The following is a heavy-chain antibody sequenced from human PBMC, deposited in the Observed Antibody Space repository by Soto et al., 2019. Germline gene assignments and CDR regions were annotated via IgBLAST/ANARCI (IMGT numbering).Heavy chain of an antibody. Sequence: QVQLVESGGGLVKPGGSLRLSCAASGFTFSDYYMSWIRQAPGKGLEWVSYISSSDNIIYYADSVKGRFTISRDNAKNSVYLQMNSLRAEDTAVYYCARDLGYYDSDGYFVYWGQGTLVTVSS. D-gene: IGHD3-22*01. CDR1: GFTFSDYY. CDR3: ARDLGYYDSDGYFVY. J-gene: IGHJ4*02. V-gene: IGHV3-11*01. CDR2: ISSSDNII.